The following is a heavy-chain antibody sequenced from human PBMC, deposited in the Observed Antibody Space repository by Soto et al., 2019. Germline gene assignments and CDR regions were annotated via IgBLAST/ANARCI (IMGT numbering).Heavy chain of an antibody. CDR1: GFTFSTYW. Sequence: EVQLVESGGGLVQPGGSLRLSCAGSGFTFSTYWMSWVRQAPGKGLEWVANINQDESEKYYVDSVRGRFTISRDNAKSTLYLQMNGLRAEDTAVYYCVSSNIVGRPGGGQGTMVTGSS. CDR3: VSSNIVGRPG. J-gene: IGHJ3*01. D-gene: IGHD6-6*01. CDR2: INQDESEK. V-gene: IGHV3-7*01.